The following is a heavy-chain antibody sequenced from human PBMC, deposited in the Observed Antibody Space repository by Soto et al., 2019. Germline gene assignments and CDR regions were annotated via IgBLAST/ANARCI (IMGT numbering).Heavy chain of an antibody. CDR2: MSYDGSDT. Sequence: PGGSLRLSCVGPGFIFSNNGMHWVRQTPGKGLEWVAFMSYDGSDTFYADSVKGRFTISRDNSKNTLLLHMSNLRAEDTAMYYCTIVRVADSALDHWGQGTLVTVSS. CDR1: GFIFSNNG. J-gene: IGHJ4*02. CDR3: TIVRVADSALDH. D-gene: IGHD3-10*02. V-gene: IGHV3-30*02.